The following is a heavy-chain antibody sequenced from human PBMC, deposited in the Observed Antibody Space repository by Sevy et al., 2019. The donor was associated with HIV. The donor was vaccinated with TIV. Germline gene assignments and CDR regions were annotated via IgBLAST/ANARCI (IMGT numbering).Heavy chain of an antibody. CDR2: IKQGGTDT. CDR1: GFTFSTYW. V-gene: IGHV3-7*01. Sequence: GGSLRLSCAASGFTFSTYWMTWVRQAPGKGLEWVANIKQGGTDTNYVDSVRGRFTISRDNGRNLLYLHMNSLRAEDTAVYFCARALADWGSFHYSSWGRGVLVTVSS. CDR3: ARALADWGSFHYSS. D-gene: IGHD3-16*01. J-gene: IGHJ4*02.